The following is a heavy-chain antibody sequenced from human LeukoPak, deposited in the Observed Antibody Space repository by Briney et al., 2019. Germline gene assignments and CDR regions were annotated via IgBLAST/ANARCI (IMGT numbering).Heavy chain of an antibody. Sequence: SETLSLTCAVYGGSFSAYYWSWVRQPPGKGLEWIGEINHSGSTNYNPSLKSRVTMSVDTSKNQFSLKLSSVTAADTAVYYCAGVVGGSYSMDVWGQGTTVTVSS. CDR1: GGSFSAYY. CDR2: INHSGST. J-gene: IGHJ6*02. V-gene: IGHV4-34*01. CDR3: AGVVGGSYSMDV. D-gene: IGHD1-26*01.